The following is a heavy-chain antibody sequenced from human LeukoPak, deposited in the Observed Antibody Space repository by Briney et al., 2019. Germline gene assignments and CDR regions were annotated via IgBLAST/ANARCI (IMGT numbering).Heavy chain of an antibody. J-gene: IGHJ3*02. V-gene: IGHV3-30*03. CDR3: ARGSGTYSPDDAFDI. D-gene: IGHD1-26*01. CDR1: GFTFSSYG. Sequence: PGRSLRLSCAASGFTFSSYGMHWVRQAPGKGLEWVAVISYDGSNKYYADSVKGRFTISRDNSKNTLYLQMNSLRAEDTAVYYCARGSGTYSPDDAFDIWGQGTMVTVSS. CDR2: ISYDGSNK.